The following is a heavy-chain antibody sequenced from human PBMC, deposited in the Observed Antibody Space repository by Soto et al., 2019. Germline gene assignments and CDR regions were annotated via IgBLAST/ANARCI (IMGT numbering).Heavy chain of an antibody. CDR2: ARKAPNSDTT. V-gene: IGHV3-72*01. CDR1: GFTFGDHY. CDR3: ARRRYGMDI. J-gene: IGHJ6*02. Sequence: ELQLVESGGDLVQPGGSLRLSCVGSGFTFGDHYMDWVRQAPGKGLEWVGRARKAPNSDTTEYAASVKGRFTIYMSDSKDSLYLQMRRLRTDDTAVYYCARRRYGMDIWGQGTKVIVSS.